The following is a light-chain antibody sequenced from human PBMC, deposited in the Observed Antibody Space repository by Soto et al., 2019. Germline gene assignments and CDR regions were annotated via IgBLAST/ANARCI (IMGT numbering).Light chain of an antibody. V-gene: IGLV1-40*01. Sequence: QSVLTQPPSVSGAPGQRVTISCTGSSSNIGAGYDVHWYQRLPGTAPKVLIYSNNNRPSGVPDRFSGSKSGTSASLAITGLQAGDEADYYCQSYDSSLSGSYVFGTGTKLTVL. CDR2: SNN. CDR1: SSNIGAGYD. J-gene: IGLJ1*01. CDR3: QSYDSSLSGSYV.